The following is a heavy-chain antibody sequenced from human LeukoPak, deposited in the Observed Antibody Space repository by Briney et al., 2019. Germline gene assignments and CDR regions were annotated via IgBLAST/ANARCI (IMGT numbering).Heavy chain of an antibody. J-gene: IGHJ4*02. Sequence: PSETLSLTCAVYGGSFSGYYWSWIRQPPGKGLEWIGYIYYSGSTNYNPSLKSRVTISVDTSKNQFSLKLSSVTAADTAVYYCASMDKTAMVYWGQGTLVTVSS. D-gene: IGHD5-18*01. CDR3: ASMDKTAMVY. CDR2: IYYSGST. CDR1: GGSFSGYY. V-gene: IGHV4-59*01.